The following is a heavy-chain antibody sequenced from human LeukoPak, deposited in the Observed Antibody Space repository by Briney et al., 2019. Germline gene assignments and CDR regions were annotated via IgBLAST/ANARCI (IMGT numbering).Heavy chain of an antibody. V-gene: IGHV4-38-2*02. Sequence: SETLSLTCSVSGYSISSGYYWGWIRQPPGRGLEWIGNIFYSGSTYYSPSLRSRVTISLDTSRNQFSLKLNSVTAADTAVYYCAKSNGYGLVDIWGQGTMVTVSS. CDR1: GYSISSGYY. D-gene: IGHD3-10*01. CDR2: IFYSGST. CDR3: AKSNGYGLVDI. J-gene: IGHJ3*02.